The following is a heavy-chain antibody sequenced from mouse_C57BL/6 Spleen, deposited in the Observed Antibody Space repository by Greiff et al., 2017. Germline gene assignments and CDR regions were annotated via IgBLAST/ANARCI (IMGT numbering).Heavy chain of an antibody. CDR1: GYAFSSYW. V-gene: IGHV1-80*01. CDR2: IYPGDGDT. CDR3: ARGTSGTRAWLAY. D-gene: IGHD4-1*01. Sequence: QVQLQQSGAELVKPGASVKISCKASGYAFSSYWMNWVKQRPGKGLEWIGQIYPGDGDTTYNGKFKGKATLTADKSSSTAYMQLSSLTSEDSAVYFCARGTSGTRAWLAYWGQGTLVTVSA. J-gene: IGHJ3*01.